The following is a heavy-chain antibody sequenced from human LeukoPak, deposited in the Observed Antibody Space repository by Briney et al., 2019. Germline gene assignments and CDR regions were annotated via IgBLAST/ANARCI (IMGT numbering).Heavy chain of an antibody. CDR2: IYWNAGST. Sequence: GGSLRLSWAASGFSFDDDDMSWVPQVSGKGLEWVSGIYWNAGSTGYADSVKGRFTISRDNAKNSLYLQMNRLRAEDTALYYRARDGRGGSSSHWGQGTLVTVSS. CDR3: ARDGRGGSSSH. V-gene: IGHV3-20*04. J-gene: IGHJ4*02. CDR1: GFSFDDDD. D-gene: IGHD6-6*01.